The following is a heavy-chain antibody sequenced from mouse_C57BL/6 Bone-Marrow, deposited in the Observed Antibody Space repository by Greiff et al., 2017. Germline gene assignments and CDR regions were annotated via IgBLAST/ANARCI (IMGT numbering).Heavy chain of an antibody. CDR1: GYTFTSYW. Sequence: VQLQQSGTVLARPGASVKMSCKTSGYTFTSYWMHWVKQRPGQGLEWIGAIYPGNSDTSYNQKFKGKAKLTAVTSDSTAYMELSSLTNEDSAVYYCTRGRKYITTVGWYVDVWGTGTTVTVSS. D-gene: IGHD1-1*01. J-gene: IGHJ1*03. CDR2: IYPGNSDT. V-gene: IGHV1-5*01. CDR3: TRGRKYITTVGWYVDV.